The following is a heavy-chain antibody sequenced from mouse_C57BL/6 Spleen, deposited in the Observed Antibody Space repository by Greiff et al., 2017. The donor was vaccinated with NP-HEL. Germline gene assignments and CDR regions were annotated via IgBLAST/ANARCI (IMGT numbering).Heavy chain of an antibody. Sequence: QVQLQQPGAELVKPGASVKLSCKASGYTFTSYWMQWVKQRPGQGLEWVGEIDPSDSYTNYNHKFKGKAPLTVDTSSSTAYMQLSSLTSEDSAVYYCARWDTTVVAHFDYWGQGTTLTVSS. CDR2: IDPSDSYT. V-gene: IGHV1-50*01. CDR3: ARWDTTVVAHFDY. D-gene: IGHD1-1*01. CDR1: GYTFTSYW. J-gene: IGHJ2*01.